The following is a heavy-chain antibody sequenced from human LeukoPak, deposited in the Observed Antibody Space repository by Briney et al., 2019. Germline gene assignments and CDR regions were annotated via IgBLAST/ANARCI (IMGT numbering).Heavy chain of an antibody. CDR1: GFTFSSYW. CDR3: AKDSPSGISTAPDY. V-gene: IGHV3-23*01. D-gene: IGHD3-10*01. Sequence: GGSLRLSCAASGFTFSSYWMHWVRQAPGKGLEWVSAISGSGGSTYYADSVKGRFTISRDNSKNTLYLQMNSLRAEDTAVYYCAKDSPSGISTAPDYWGQGTLVTVSS. J-gene: IGHJ4*02. CDR2: ISGSGGST.